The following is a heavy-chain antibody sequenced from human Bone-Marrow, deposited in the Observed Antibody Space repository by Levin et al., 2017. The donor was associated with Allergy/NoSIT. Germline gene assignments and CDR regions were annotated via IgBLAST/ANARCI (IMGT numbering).Heavy chain of an antibody. CDR1: GFTFSSYS. D-gene: IGHD3-22*01. Sequence: GGSLRLSCTASGFTFSSYSMNWVRQAPGKGLEWVSSIGTANNFIYYTDSVKGRFTISRDNAKNSLYLQMNSLRAEDTAVYYCARDPAGYDSSGYYSRVAFDMWGQGTMVTVSS. J-gene: IGHJ3*02. CDR3: ARDPAGYDSSGYYSRVAFDM. CDR2: IGTANNFI. V-gene: IGHV3-21*01.